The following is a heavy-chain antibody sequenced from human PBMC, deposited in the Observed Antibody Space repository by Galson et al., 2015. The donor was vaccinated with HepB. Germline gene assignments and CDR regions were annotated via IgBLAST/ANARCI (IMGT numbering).Heavy chain of an antibody. D-gene: IGHD3-22*01. CDR3: TTFAYYYDSSGYFRHDAFDI. Sequence: LRLSCAASGFTFSNAWMSWVRQAPGKGLEWVGRIKSKTDGGTTDYAAPVKGRFTISRDDSKNTLYLQMNSLKTEDTAVYYCTTFAYYYDSSGYFRHDAFDIWGQGTMVPVSS. CDR1: GFTFSNAW. CDR2: IKSKTDGGTT. V-gene: IGHV3-15*01. J-gene: IGHJ3*02.